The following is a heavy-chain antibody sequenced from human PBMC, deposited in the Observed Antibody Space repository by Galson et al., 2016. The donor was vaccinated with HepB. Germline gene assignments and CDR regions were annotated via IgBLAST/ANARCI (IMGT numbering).Heavy chain of an antibody. J-gene: IGHJ5*02. Sequence: SLRLSCAASGFTFNMYTMTWVRQAPGKGLEWVSSITPGSTYTHFADSVKGRFTISRDDAENSLNLHMNSLRAEDTALYYCARVVTPMAAANRGFGSWGQGTQVVVSS. CDR3: ARVVTPMAAANRGFGS. D-gene: IGHD6-13*01. CDR1: GFTFNMYT. V-gene: IGHV3-21*01. CDR2: ITPGSTYT.